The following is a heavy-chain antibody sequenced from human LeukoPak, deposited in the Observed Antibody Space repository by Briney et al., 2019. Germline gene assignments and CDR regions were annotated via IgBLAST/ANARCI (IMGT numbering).Heavy chain of an antibody. Sequence: ASVKVSCKASGYTFTSYDINWVRQATGQGLEWMGWMNPNSGNTGYAQKFQGRVTINRNTSISTAYMELSSLRSEDTAVYYCARGPKGRCSGGSCYFRFDPWGQGTLVTVSS. CDR2: MNPNSGNT. CDR1: GYTFTSYD. J-gene: IGHJ5*02. V-gene: IGHV1-8*03. D-gene: IGHD2-15*01. CDR3: ARGPKGRCSGGSCYFRFDP.